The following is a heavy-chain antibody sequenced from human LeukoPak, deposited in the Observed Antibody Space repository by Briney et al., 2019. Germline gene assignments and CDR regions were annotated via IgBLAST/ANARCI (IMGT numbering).Heavy chain of an antibody. CDR1: GFTVSSNY. Sequence: GGSLRLSCAASGFTVSSNYMSWVRQAPGKGLEWVSVIYSGGSTYYADSVKGRFTISRDNSKNTLYLQMNSLRAEDTAVYYCAREVVPAARYSYGMDVWGQGTTVTVSS. D-gene: IGHD2-2*01. CDR3: AREVVPAARYSYGMDV. J-gene: IGHJ6*02. V-gene: IGHV3-66*01. CDR2: IYSGGST.